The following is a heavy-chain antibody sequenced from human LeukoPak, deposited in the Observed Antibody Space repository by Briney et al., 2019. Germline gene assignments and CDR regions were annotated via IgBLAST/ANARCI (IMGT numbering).Heavy chain of an antibody. CDR2: ISNSGSNSNSNI. CDR1: GFSFSDYC. Sequence: GGSLRLSCAASGFSFSDYCMNWVRQAPGKGLEWVSSISNSGSNSNSNIYYSDSLKGRFTISRDNAKNSLYLQINSLRVEDTAVYYCARGSSGWTGFDYFDYWGQEALVTVSS. V-gene: IGHV3-69-1*01. D-gene: IGHD6-19*01. J-gene: IGHJ4*02. CDR3: ARGSSGWTGFDYFDY.